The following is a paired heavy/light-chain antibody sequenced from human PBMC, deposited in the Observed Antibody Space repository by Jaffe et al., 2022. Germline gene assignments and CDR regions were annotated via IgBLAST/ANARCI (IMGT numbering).Light chain of an antibody. J-gene: IGLJ2*01. CDR1: SSDVGGYNY. CDR2: EVS. V-gene: IGLV2-14*01. Sequence: QSALTQPASVSGSPGQSITISCTGTSSDVGGYNYVSWYQQHPGKAPKLMIYEVSNRPSGVSNRFSGSKSGNTASLTISGLQAEDEADYYCSSYTSSSTLGVFGGGTKLTVL. CDR3: SSYTSSSTLGV.
Heavy chain of an antibody. CDR3: ARVVGYGDYFYYYYYYMDV. CDR2: ISSSGSTI. CDR1: GFTFSDYY. Sequence: QVQLVESGGGLVKPGGSLRLSCAASGFTFSDYYMSWIRQAPGKGLEWVSYISSSGSTIYYADSVKGRFTISRDNAKNSLYLQMNSLRAEDTAVYYCARVVGYGDYFYYYYYYMDVWGKGTTVTVSS. J-gene: IGHJ6*03. V-gene: IGHV3-11*01. D-gene: IGHD4-17*01.